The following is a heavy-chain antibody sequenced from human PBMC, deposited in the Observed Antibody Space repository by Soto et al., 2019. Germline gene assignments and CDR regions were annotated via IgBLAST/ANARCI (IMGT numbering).Heavy chain of an antibody. D-gene: IGHD3-3*01. J-gene: IGHJ5*02. CDR1: GFTFSTYA. Sequence: EVQLLESGGGLVQPGGSLRLSCAASGFTFSTYAMTWVRQAPGKGLEWVSGISGSGGSTSYADSVKGRFTISRDKSKNTLYLQMNSLRAEDTAVYYCAKRPLATVFGVAGNRFDPWGQGTLVTVSS. CDR3: AKRPLATVFGVAGNRFDP. V-gene: IGHV3-23*01. CDR2: ISGSGGST.